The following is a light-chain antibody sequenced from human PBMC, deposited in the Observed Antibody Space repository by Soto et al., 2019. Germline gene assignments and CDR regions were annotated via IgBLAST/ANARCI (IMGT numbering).Light chain of an antibody. J-gene: IGKJ2*01. CDR3: QQYNSYSYT. V-gene: IGKV1-5*03. CDR1: QSISSW. Sequence: DIQMTQSPSSLSASVGDRVTITCRASQSISSWLAWDQQKPGKAPKLLIYQASSLESGVPSRFSGSGSGTEFTLTISSLQPDDFATYYCQQYNSYSYTFGQGTKLEIK. CDR2: QAS.